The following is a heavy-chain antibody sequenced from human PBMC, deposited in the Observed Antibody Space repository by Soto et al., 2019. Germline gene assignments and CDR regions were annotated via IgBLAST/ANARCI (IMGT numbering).Heavy chain of an antibody. J-gene: IGHJ6*02. CDR2: IWYAGSNK. V-gene: IGHV3-33*01. Sequence: QVQLVESGGGVVQPGRSLRLSWAASGFIFSSYGMHWGRQAPGKGLEWVAVIWYAGSNKYYADSVKGRFTISRDNSKKTLYLQMNSLRAEDTAVYYCARDKVRDYGMDVWGQGTTVTVSS. CDR3: ARDKVRDYGMDV. CDR1: GFIFSSYG.